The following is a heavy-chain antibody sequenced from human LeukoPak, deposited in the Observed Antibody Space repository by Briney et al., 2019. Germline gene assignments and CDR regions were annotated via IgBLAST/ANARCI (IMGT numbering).Heavy chain of an antibody. J-gene: IGHJ3*02. CDR3: ARVGLDYYDSSGPYAFDI. V-gene: IGHV4-59*01. CDR2: SFYSGST. D-gene: IGHD3-22*01. CDR1: GGSISSYY. Sequence: SETLSLTCTVSGGSISSYYWSWFRQPPGKGLEGIGDSFYSGSTNYNPSLKSRVTISVDTSKNQFSLKLSSVTAADTAVYYCARVGLDYYDSSGPYAFDIWGQGTMVTVSS.